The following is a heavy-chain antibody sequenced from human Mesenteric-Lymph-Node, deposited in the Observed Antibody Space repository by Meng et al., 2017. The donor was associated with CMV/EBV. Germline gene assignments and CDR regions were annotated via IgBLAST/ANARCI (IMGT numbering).Heavy chain of an antibody. D-gene: IGHD2-2*01. J-gene: IGHJ4*02. CDR3: AKVLLGPCRSTSCLDY. Sequence: GESLKISCAASGFTFSSYGMHWVRQAPGKGLEWVAFIRYDGSNEYYADSVKGRFTISRDNSKNTLYVQMNSLRAEDTAVYYCAKVLLGPCRSTSCLDYWGQGTLVTVSS. CDR1: GFTFSSYG. CDR2: IRYDGSNE. V-gene: IGHV3-30*02.